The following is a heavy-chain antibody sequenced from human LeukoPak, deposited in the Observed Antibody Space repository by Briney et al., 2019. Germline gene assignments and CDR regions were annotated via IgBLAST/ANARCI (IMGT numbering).Heavy chain of an antibody. V-gene: IGHV3-30*04. Sequence: QTGGSLRLSCVASGFTFSSYAMHWVRQAPGKGLEWVAVISYDGSNKYYADSVKGRFTISRDNSKNTLYLQMNSLRAEDTAVYYCARDGYYYGSGSYPYYFDYWGQGTLVTVSS. CDR2: ISYDGSNK. CDR3: ARDGYYYGSGSYPYYFDY. D-gene: IGHD3-10*01. CDR1: GFTFSSYA. J-gene: IGHJ4*02.